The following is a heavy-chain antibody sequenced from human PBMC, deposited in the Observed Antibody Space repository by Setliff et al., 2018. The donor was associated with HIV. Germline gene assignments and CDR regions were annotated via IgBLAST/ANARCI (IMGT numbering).Heavy chain of an antibody. Sequence: PSETLSLTCTVSGGSISSRNFYWGWIRQPPGKGLEWMGSIAYTGSGYYNSSLKSRVTISVDTSRNECSLKLTSVTAADTAVYYCAREVRWELPQGFDHWGQGSQVTVSS. J-gene: IGHJ4*02. V-gene: IGHV4-39*07. CDR1: GGSISSRNFY. CDR3: AREVRWELPQGFDH. CDR2: IAYTGSG. D-gene: IGHD1-26*01.